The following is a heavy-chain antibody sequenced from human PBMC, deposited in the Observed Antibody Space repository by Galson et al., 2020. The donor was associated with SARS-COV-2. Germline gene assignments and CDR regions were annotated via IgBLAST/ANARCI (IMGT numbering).Heavy chain of an antibody. Sequence: SETLSLTCTVSGGSISPYYWTWIRQPPGKGLEWIGYIYYSGTTNYNPSLKSRVTISVDTSKNQFSLKLTSVTAADTAVYYCAKSLDYGQYGDYGLDWFDPWGQGILVTVSS. V-gene: IGHV4-59*01. J-gene: IGHJ5*02. CDR3: AKSLDYGQYGDYGLDWFDP. CDR2: IYYSGTT. D-gene: IGHD4-17*01. CDR1: GGSISPYY.